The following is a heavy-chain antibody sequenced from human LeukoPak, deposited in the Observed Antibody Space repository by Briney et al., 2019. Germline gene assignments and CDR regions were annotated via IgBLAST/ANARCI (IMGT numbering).Heavy chain of an antibody. V-gene: IGHV3-53*01. J-gene: IGHJ4*02. CDR1: GFTVSSSY. D-gene: IGHD6-19*01. Sequence: PGGSLRLSCAASGFTVSSSYMYWVRQAPGKGLEWVSFFYRGDSTYHADSVRGRFTISRVNSKNTLYLQMNSLRAEDTAIYYCAREGGGLTVAGRRGIDYWGQGSLVIVSS. CDR3: AREGGGLTVAGRRGIDY. CDR2: FYRGDST.